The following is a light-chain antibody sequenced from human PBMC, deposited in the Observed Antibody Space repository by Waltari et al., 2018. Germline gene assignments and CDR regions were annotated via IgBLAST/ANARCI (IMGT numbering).Light chain of an antibody. V-gene: IGKV3-15*01. CDR1: QSVGSY. Sequence: EVVMTQSTATLSVSQGETATLSCGASQSVGSYLVWYQQKPGQAPRLLIYGASSRATGIPARFSGSGSGTEFTLTISSLQSEDFAVYYCQQYNSWPLTFGGGTKVEIK. CDR3: QQYNSWPLT. J-gene: IGKJ4*01. CDR2: GAS.